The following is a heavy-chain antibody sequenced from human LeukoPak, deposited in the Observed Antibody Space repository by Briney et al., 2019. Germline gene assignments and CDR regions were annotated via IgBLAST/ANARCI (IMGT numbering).Heavy chain of an antibody. Sequence: PGGSLGLSCVVSGFTFGSFSINWVRQAPGQGLDWVSYISSDSGTIYYADSVRGRFTISRDNAQNLLYLQMNSLRAEDTAVYYCAREGRLRPSHIDYWGQGTPVTVSS. CDR1: GFTFGSFS. D-gene: IGHD2-15*01. CDR2: ISSDSGTI. CDR3: AREGRLRPSHIDY. J-gene: IGHJ4*02. V-gene: IGHV3-48*04.